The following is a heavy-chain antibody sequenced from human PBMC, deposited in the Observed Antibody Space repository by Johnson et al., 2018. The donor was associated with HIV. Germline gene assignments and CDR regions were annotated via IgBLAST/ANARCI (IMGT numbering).Heavy chain of an antibody. D-gene: IGHD3-22*01. J-gene: IGHJ3*02. CDR3: AAYYDSSGYPRFGDAFDI. CDR2: INWNGGST. V-gene: IGHV3-20*04. Sequence: MQLVESGGGVVQPGRSLRLSCAASGFTFDDYGMSWVRQAPGKGLEWVSGINWNGGSTGYADSVKGRFTISRDNAKNSLYLQMNSLRAEDTALYYCAAYYDSSGYPRFGDAFDIWGQGTMVTVS. CDR1: GFTFDDYG.